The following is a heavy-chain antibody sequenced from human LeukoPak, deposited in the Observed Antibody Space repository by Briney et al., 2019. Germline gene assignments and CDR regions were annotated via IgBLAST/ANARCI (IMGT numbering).Heavy chain of an antibody. J-gene: IGHJ4*02. CDR2: INHSGST. CDR3: ARREYSSGWVDY. CDR1: GGSFSGYY. D-gene: IGHD6-19*01. Sequence: SETLSLTCAVYGGSFSGYYWSWIRQPPGKGLEWIGEINHSGSTNYNPSLKSRVTISVDTSKNKFSLRLSSVTAADTAVYYCARREYSSGWVDYWGQGTLVTVSS. V-gene: IGHV4-34*01.